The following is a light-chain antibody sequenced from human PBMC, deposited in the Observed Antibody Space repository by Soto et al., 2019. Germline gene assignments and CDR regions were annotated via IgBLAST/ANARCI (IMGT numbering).Light chain of an antibody. V-gene: IGKV3-11*01. Sequence: ENVLTQSPATLSLSPGDRATLSCRASQTISKCLAWYQQKPGQAPRLLNYESSAGASGVPSRFNGGGSGPDFPLTISSLEAEDFAFYYCRQRANGPWTFGQGTRVEI. CDR2: ESS. CDR3: RQRANGPWT. J-gene: IGKJ1*01. CDR1: QTISKC.